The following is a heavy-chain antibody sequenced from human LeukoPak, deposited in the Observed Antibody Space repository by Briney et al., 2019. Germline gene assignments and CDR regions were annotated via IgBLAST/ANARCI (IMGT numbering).Heavy chain of an antibody. CDR3: ARGNKGYYPTAFDY. CDR2: IYSGGST. Sequence: PGGSLRLSCAASGFTVSSNYMSWVRQAPGKGLEWVSVIYSGGSTYYADSVKGRFTISRDNSKNTLYLQMNSLRAEDTAVYYCARGNKGYYPTAFDYWGQGPLVTVSS. J-gene: IGHJ4*02. CDR1: GFTVSSNY. V-gene: IGHV3-66*02. D-gene: IGHD3-22*01.